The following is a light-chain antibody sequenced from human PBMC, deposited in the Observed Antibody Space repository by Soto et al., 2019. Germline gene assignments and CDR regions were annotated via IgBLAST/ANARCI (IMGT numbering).Light chain of an antibody. V-gene: IGKV3-20*01. Sequence: EIVLTQWPGTLSLSPGERATLSCRASQSVSNNYLAWYQQKPRQAPRLLIYGASNRATGIPDRFSGSGSGTDFTLTISRLEPEDFAVYYCQQYGSSGTFGQGTKVDI. J-gene: IGKJ1*01. CDR2: GAS. CDR1: QSVSNNY. CDR3: QQYGSSGT.